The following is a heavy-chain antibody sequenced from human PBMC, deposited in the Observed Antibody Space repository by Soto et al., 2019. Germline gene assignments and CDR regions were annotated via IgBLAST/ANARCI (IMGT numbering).Heavy chain of an antibody. CDR1: GYTFTSYD. Sequence: QVQLVQSGAEVKKPGASVKVSCKASGYTFTSYDITWVRQAPGQGLEWLGWINGYNGNTNYAQKLQGRGTMTTDTSTSTAYKELRSLRSDDAAVDYWARMGDLPYYYYRMDVWGQGTTVTVSS. V-gene: IGHV1-18*01. J-gene: IGHJ6*02. CDR3: ARMGDLPYYYYRMDV. CDR2: INGYNGNT. D-gene: IGHD3-16*01.